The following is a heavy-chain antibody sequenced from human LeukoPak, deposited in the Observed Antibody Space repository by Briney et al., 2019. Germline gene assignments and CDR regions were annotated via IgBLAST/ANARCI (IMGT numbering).Heavy chain of an antibody. Sequence: SETLSHTCTVSGGSISSYYWSWIRQTPGKGLEWIGYIYYSGSTNHNPSLKSRVTISVDTSKNHFSLKLSSVTAADTAVYYCTRGRVAGGYYFDYWGQGTLVTVSS. D-gene: IGHD6-19*01. CDR3: TRGRVAGGYYFDY. CDR2: IYYSGST. V-gene: IGHV4-59*01. J-gene: IGHJ4*02. CDR1: GGSISSYY.